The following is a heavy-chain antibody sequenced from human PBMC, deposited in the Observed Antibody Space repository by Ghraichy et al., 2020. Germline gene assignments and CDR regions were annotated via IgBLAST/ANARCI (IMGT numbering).Heavy chain of an antibody. CDR1: GYDFTKYG. CDR2: TGAHSGDS. Sequence: ASVKVSCKASGYDFTKYGITGVRQAPGRGLEWMGWTGAHSGDSKYAENLQDRVTMRTDTSTTTAYMELTSLRFDDTAVYFCARGDGFVARWHLDLWGQGTLVTVSS. D-gene: IGHD5-24*01. V-gene: IGHV1-18*01. J-gene: IGHJ5*02. CDR3: ARGDGFVARWHLDL.